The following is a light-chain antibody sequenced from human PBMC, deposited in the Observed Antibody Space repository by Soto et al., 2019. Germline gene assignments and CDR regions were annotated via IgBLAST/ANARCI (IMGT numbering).Light chain of an antibody. Sequence: EIVLTQSPGTLSLSPGERATLSCRASQSVSNNYLAWYQQKPGQAPRLLIYGASNRATGIPDRFSGSGSGTDFTLTIGRLEPEDFAVYYCQQYNFWPLTFGGGTKVDIK. V-gene: IGKV3-20*01. CDR2: GAS. J-gene: IGKJ4*01. CDR3: QQYNFWPLT. CDR1: QSVSNNY.